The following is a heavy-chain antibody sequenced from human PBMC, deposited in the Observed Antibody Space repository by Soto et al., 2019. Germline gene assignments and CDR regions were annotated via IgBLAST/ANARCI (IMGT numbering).Heavy chain of an antibody. CDR1: GGSISSYY. CDR2: IYYSGST. J-gene: IGHJ6*03. D-gene: IGHD6-6*01. Sequence: SETLSLTCTVSGGSISSYYWSWIRQPPGKGLEWIGYIYYSGSTNYNPSLKSRVTISVDTSKNQFSLKLSSVTAADTAVYYCARGPGSKGAARHYYYYMDVWGKGTTVTVSS. V-gene: IGHV4-59*08. CDR3: ARGPGSKGAARHYYYYMDV.